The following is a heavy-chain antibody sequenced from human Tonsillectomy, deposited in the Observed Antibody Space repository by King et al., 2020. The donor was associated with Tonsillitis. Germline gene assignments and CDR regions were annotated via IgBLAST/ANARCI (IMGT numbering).Heavy chain of an antibody. Sequence: VQLVESGGGLVKPGGSLRLSCAASGFTFSTYSMNWVRQAPGKGLEWVSSISSTSSYIYYADSVKGRFTFSRDNAKNSLYLQMNSLRAEDTAVYYCARDGDYYSMDVWGQGTTVTVSS. CDR1: GFTFSTYS. J-gene: IGHJ6*02. D-gene: IGHD2-15*01. CDR2: ISSTSSYI. CDR3: ARDGDYYSMDV. V-gene: IGHV3-21*01.